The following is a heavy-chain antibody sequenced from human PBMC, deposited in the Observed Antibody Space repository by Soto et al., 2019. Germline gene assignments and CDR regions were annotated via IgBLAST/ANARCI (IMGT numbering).Heavy chain of an antibody. CDR1: GFTFSGHG. D-gene: IGHD2-15*01. CDR2: ITSDGSNK. Sequence: QPGGSLRLSCAASGFTFSGHGMHWVRQTPGKGLEWVALITSDGSNKFYADSVKGRFTISRDNSKNTLYLQMNSLRAEDTAVYYCAKRGFCSGGRCYSFHFDSWGRGTLVTVSS. V-gene: IGHV3-30*18. J-gene: IGHJ4*02. CDR3: AKRGFCSGGRCYSFHFDS.